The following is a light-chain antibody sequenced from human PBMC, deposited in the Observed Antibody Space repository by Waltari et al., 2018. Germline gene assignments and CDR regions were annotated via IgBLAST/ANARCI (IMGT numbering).Light chain of an antibody. CDR3: QQYGSSLIT. J-gene: IGKJ5*01. CDR2: GAS. CDR1: QSVSSSY. V-gene: IGKV3-20*01. Sequence: EIVLTQSPGTLSLSPGERATRSCRASQSVSSSYLAWYQQKPGQAPRLLIYGASSRATGIPARFSSSGSGTDFTLTISRLEPEDFAVYYCQQYGSSLITFGQGTRLEIK.